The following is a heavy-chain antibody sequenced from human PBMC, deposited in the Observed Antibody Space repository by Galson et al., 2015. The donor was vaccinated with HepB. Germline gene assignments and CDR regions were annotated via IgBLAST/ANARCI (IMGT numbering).Heavy chain of an antibody. J-gene: IGHJ5*02. CDR1: GYSFTSYW. D-gene: IGHD3-9*01. CDR2: IDPSDSYT. CDR3: AISNDILTGDP. V-gene: IGHV5-10-1*01. Sequence: QSGAEVKKPGESLKISCKGSGYSFTSYWISWVRQMPGKGLEWMGRIDPSDSYTDYSPSLQGHVTIPTDKSISTAYLQWSSLKASDTAIYYCAISNDILTGDPWGQGTLVTVSS.